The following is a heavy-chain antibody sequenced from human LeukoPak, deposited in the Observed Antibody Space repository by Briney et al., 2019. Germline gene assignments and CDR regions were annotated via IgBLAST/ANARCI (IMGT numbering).Heavy chain of an antibody. Sequence: GGSLRLSCAASGFTFSRHDMSWVRQAPGKGLEWVSTITGSGGSTYYAASVKGRFTLSRDNPKNTLWLQMSSLRDEDTAIYYCAKTRLAGHDAFDFWGHGTMVTVSS. J-gene: IGHJ3*01. CDR2: ITGSGGST. CDR3: AKTRLAGHDAFDF. D-gene: IGHD3-9*01. V-gene: IGHV3-23*01. CDR1: GFTFSRHD.